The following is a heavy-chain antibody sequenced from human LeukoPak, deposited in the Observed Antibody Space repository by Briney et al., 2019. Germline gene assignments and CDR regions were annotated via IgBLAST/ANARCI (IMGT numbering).Heavy chain of an antibody. Sequence: ASVKVSCKASGGTFSSYTISWVRQAPGQGLEWMGRIIPILGIANYAQEFQGRVTITADKSTSTAYMELSRLRSEDTAVYYCARGGSQPSDYWGQGNLVTVSS. V-gene: IGHV1-69*02. CDR2: IIPILGIA. CDR1: GGTFSSYT. D-gene: IGHD3-10*01. CDR3: ARGGSQPSDY. J-gene: IGHJ4*02.